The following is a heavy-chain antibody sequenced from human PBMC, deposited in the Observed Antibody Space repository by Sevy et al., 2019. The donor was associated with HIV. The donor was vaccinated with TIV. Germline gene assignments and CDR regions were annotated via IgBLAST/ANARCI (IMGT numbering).Heavy chain of an antibody. V-gene: IGHV3-74*01. CDR3: ARQGVDIVAFDY. CDR2: IKSDGSST. CDR1: GFTFSSYW. J-gene: IGHJ4*02. Sequence: GGSLRLSCAPSGFTFSSYWMHWVRQAPGKGLVWVSRIKSDGSSTSYADSVKGRFTISRDNAKNTLYLQMNSLRAEDTAVYYCARQGVDIVAFDYWGQGTLVTVSS. D-gene: IGHD5-12*01.